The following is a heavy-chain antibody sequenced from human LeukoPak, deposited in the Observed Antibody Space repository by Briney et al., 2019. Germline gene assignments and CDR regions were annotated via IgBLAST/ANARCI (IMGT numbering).Heavy chain of an antibody. CDR2: IKQDGSEK. CDR3: ARGGSTSDFDY. V-gene: IGHV3-7*01. D-gene: IGHD6-13*01. J-gene: IGHJ4*02. Sequence: GGSLRLSCAASGFTFSSYAMSWVRQAPGKGLEWVANIKQDGSEKYYVDSVKGRFTISRDNAKNSLYLQMNSLRAEDTAVYYCARGGSTSDFDYWGQGTLVTVSS. CDR1: GFTFSSYA.